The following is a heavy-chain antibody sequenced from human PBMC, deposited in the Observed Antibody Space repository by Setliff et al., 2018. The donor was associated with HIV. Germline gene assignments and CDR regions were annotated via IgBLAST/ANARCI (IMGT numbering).Heavy chain of an antibody. D-gene: IGHD2-21*02. CDR2: INPSGDIT. J-gene: IGHJ3*02. CDR1: GNTFSSHY. Sequence: ASVKVSCKASGNTFSSHYMHWVRQAPGKGLEWMGLINPSGDITSYAEKFQGRVTMTRDTSTSTVYMELRSLRSEDTAIFYCAREPIGGDDAFDIWGQGTMVTVSS. CDR3: AREPIGGDDAFDI. V-gene: IGHV1-46*01.